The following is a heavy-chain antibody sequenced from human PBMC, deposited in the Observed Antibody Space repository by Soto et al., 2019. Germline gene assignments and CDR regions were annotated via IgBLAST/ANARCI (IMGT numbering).Heavy chain of an antibody. V-gene: IGHV3-48*04. CDR3: AREGGRLNWFDP. CDR1: GFTFSSYS. D-gene: IGHD2-15*01. Sequence: PGGSLRLSCVASGFTFSSYSMVWVRQAPGKGLEWVSYIFTTGTTIYYADSVKGRFTVSRDNAKNSLFLLLNSLRAEDTAVYYCAREGGRLNWFDPWGQGNLVTVSS. J-gene: IGHJ5*02. CDR2: IFTTGTTI.